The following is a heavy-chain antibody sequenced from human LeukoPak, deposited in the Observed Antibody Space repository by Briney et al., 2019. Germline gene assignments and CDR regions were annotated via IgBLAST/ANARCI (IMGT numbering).Heavy chain of an antibody. Sequence: SETLSLTCTVSGGSISSGDYYWSWIRQPPGKGLEWIGYIYYSGSTYYNPSLKSRVTISVDTSKNQFSLKLSSVTAADTAVSYCAGENDYGDYVGAFDIWGQGTMVTVSS. CDR2: IYYSGST. J-gene: IGHJ3*02. D-gene: IGHD4-17*01. V-gene: IGHV4-30-4*01. CDR3: AGENDYGDYVGAFDI. CDR1: GGSISSGDYY.